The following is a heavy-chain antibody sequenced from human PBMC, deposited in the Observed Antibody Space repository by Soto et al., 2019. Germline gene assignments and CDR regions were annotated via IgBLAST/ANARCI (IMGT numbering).Heavy chain of an antibody. Sequence: QVQLVESGGGVVQPGRSLRLSCAASGFIFSNYGMHWVRQAPGKGLEWVALISYDGSKQYYIDAVKGRFTVSRDNSKNTLYLQTYSLRADDTAVYYCAKEWADTLTGEWGQGTLVTVSS. CDR2: ISYDGSKQ. J-gene: IGHJ4*02. CDR1: GFIFSNYG. V-gene: IGHV3-30*18. CDR3: AKEWADTLTGE. D-gene: IGHD3-9*01.